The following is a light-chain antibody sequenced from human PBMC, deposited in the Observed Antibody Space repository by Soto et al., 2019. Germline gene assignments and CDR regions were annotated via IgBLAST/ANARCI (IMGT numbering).Light chain of an antibody. CDR3: SSSTSSSSNVV. V-gene: IGLV2-14*01. Sequence: QSALTQPASVSGSPGQSITISCTGTSSDVGGYNYVSWYQQHPGKAPKLMIYDVSNWPSGVSNRFSGSKSGNTASLTISGLQAADEAAYYCSSSTSSSSNVVFGGGTKLTVL. CDR1: SSDVGGYNY. J-gene: IGLJ2*01. CDR2: DVS.